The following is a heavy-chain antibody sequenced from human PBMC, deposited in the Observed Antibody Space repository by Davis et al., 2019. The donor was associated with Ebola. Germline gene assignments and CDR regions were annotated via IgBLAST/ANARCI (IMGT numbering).Heavy chain of an antibody. V-gene: IGHV1-18*01. J-gene: IGHJ6*02. Sequence: ASVKVSCKASGGTFSSYAISWVRQAPGQGLEWMGWISAYNGNTNYAQKLQGRVTMTTDTSTSTAYMELSRLRSDDTAVYYCAREDYGGYYYGMDVWGQGTTVTVSS. CDR1: GGTFSSYA. CDR3: AREDYGGYYYGMDV. CDR2: ISAYNGNT. D-gene: IGHD4-17*01.